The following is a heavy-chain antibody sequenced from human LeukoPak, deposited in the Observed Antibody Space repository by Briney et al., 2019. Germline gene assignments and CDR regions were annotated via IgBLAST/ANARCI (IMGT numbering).Heavy chain of an antibody. D-gene: IGHD6-19*01. CDR1: GYSISSGYY. CDR2: IYHSGST. V-gene: IGHV4-38-2*02. Sequence: SETLSLTCTVSGYSISSGYYWGWIRQPPGKGLEWIGSIYHSGSTYYNPSLKSRVTISVDTSKNQFSLKLSSVTAADTAVYYCAYGYSSGWSIFDYWGQGTLVTVSS. J-gene: IGHJ4*02. CDR3: AYGYSSGWSIFDY.